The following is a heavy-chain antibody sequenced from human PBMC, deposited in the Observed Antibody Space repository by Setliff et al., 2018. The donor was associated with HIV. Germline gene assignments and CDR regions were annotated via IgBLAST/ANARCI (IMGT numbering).Heavy chain of an antibody. J-gene: IGHJ4*02. V-gene: IGHV4-61*02. CDR2: IYTSGP. Sequence: SETLSLTCTVSGDSISSGSNYWSWIRQPAGKGLEWIGRIYTSGPRYNPSLANRVTISVDTSKSQFFLMLSSVTAADTAVYYCARASSDIPGVDSNYFDDWGQGTLVTVSS. D-gene: IGHD2-2*01. CDR1: GDSISSGSNY. CDR3: ARASSDIPGVDSNYFDD.